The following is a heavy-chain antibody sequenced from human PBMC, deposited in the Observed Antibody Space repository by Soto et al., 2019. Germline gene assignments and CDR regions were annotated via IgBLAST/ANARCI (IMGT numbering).Heavy chain of an antibody. D-gene: IGHD6-13*01. J-gene: IGHJ3*02. Sequence: SLRLSCTACRFIFRGYARIWFRQAPGKGLEWVGFITSKRYGGTTEYAASVKGRFTISRDDSKSIAYLQMNSLRAEDTAVYYCARWRIVAPGTDAFDIWGQGTMVTVSS. CDR3: ARWRIVAPGTDAFDI. CDR1: RFIFRGYA. CDR2: ITSKRYGGTT. V-gene: IGHV3-49*03.